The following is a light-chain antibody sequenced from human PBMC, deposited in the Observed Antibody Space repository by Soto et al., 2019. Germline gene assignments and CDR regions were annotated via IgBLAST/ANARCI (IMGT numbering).Light chain of an antibody. CDR3: CSHTGSYSYV. CDR2: DVN. J-gene: IGLJ1*01. V-gene: IGLV2-11*01. Sequence: QSVLTQPRSVSGSPGQSVTLSCTGTSSDVGNYNSVSWYQHHPGKAPKLMIYDVNKWPSGVPDRFSGSKSGNTASLTISGLQAEREADYYCCSHTGSYSYVFGTGTKVTVL. CDR1: SSDVGNYNS.